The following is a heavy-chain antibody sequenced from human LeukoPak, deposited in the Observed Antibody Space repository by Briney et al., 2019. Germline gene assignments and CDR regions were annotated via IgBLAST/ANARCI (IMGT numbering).Heavy chain of an antibody. J-gene: IGHJ4*02. CDR2: ISSSSSYI. V-gene: IGHV3-21*01. CDR3: ARGSTYYYGSGSYFNRPEAPFDY. D-gene: IGHD3-10*01. Sequence: TGGSLRLSCAASGFTFSSYSMNWVRQAPGKGLEWVSSISSSSSYIYYADSVKGRFTISRDNAKNSLYLQMNSLRAEDTAVYYCARGSTYYYGSGSYFNRPEAPFDYWGQGTLVTVSS. CDR1: GFTFSSYS.